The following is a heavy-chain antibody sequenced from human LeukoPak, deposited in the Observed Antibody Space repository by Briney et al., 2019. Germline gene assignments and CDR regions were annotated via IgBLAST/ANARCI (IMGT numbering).Heavy chain of an antibody. V-gene: IGHV4-38-2*02. CDR1: GYSISSGYY. J-gene: IGHJ6*03. CDR3: ARARRDNRYSYMDV. CDR2: IYHSGST. D-gene: IGHD1-14*01. Sequence: PSETLSLTCTVSGYSISSGYYWGWIRQPPGKGLEWIGSIYHSGSTYYNPSLKSRVTISVDTSKNQFSLKLSSVTAADTAVYYCARARRDNRYSYMDVWGKGTTVTVSS.